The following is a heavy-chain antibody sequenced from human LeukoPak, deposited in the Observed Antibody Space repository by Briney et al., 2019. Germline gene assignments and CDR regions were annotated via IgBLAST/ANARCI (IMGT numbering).Heavy chain of an antibody. CDR2: ISASGSAT. CDR3: ARDRAWNYFDY. D-gene: IGHD3-3*01. Sequence: PLGSLRLSCAASGFIFSNYGMNWVRQAPGKGLEWVAAISASGSATSYADSVRGRFTISRDNSKNTLYLQMDSLRAEDTAVYYCARDRAWNYFDYWGQGTLVTVSS. J-gene: IGHJ4*02. V-gene: IGHV3-23*01. CDR1: GFIFSNYG.